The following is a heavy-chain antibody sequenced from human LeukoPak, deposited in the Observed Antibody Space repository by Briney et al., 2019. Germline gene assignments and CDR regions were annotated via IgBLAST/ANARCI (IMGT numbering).Heavy chain of an antibody. Sequence: SETLSLTCAVYGGSFSGYCWSWIRQPPGKGLEWIGEINHSGSTNYNPSLKSRVTISVDTSKNQFSLKLSSVTAADTAVYYCARRITGPRSRPKRNNWFDPWGQGTLVTVSS. CDR1: GGSFSGYC. V-gene: IGHV4-34*01. J-gene: IGHJ5*02. CDR3: ARRITGPRSRPKRNNWFDP. D-gene: IGHD1-20*01. CDR2: INHSGST.